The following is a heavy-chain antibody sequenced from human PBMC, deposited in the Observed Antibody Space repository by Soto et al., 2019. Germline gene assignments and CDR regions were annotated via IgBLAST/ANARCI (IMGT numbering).Heavy chain of an antibody. Sequence: QVQLVQSGAEVKKPGSSVKVSCKASGGTFSTHTFNWVRQAPGQGLEWMGGIIPVFGTPTYAHKLQGRVTISADKSTNTVYMELSSLRSDDTAVYFCARDLEFRDGNISHLDYWGQGTLVTVSS. CDR2: IIPVFGTP. D-gene: IGHD3-10*01. J-gene: IGHJ4*02. CDR1: GGTFSTHT. V-gene: IGHV1-69*06. CDR3: ARDLEFRDGNISHLDY.